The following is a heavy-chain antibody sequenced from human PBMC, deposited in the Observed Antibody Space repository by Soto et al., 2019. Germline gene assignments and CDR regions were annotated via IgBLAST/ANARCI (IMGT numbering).Heavy chain of an antibody. CDR1: GYTFTSYG. D-gene: IGHD3-3*01. Sequence: ASVKVSCKASGYTFTSYGISWVRQAPGQGLERMGWISAYNDNTNYAQKLQGRVTMTTDTSTSTAYMELRCLRSDDTAVYYCARDLNYDFWSGYKKNYYYYYGMDVWGQGTTVTVSS. V-gene: IGHV1-18*01. CDR2: ISAYNDNT. CDR3: ARDLNYDFWSGYKKNYYYYYGMDV. J-gene: IGHJ6*02.